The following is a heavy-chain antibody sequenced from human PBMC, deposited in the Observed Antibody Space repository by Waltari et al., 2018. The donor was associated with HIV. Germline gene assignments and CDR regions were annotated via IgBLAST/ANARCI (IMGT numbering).Heavy chain of an antibody. CDR2: IKDDGSEK. D-gene: IGHD1-26*01. Sequence: EVQLMESGGGLVQSGGSLRLSCAASGSTFTTYWMSWVRQTPGKGLEWVAYIKDDGSEKYYMGSVKGRFTISRDNAKNSMFLQMNSLRAEDTAVYYCARIGTFPHNYAIDFWGQGTTVTVSS. CDR3: ARIGTFPHNYAIDF. CDR1: GSTFTTYW. J-gene: IGHJ6*02. V-gene: IGHV3-7*01.